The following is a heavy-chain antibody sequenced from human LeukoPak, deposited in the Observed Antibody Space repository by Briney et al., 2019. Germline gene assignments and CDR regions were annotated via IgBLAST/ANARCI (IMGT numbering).Heavy chain of an antibody. CDR1: GGSISSYY. CDR2: IYYSGST. V-gene: IGHV4-59*01. Sequence: SETLSLTCTVSGGSISSYYWSWIRQPPGKGLEWIGYIYYSGSTNYNPSLKSRVTISVDTSKTQYSLKLSSVTAADTAVYYCARGSVAGYFDYWGQGTLATVSS. CDR3: ARGSVAGYFDY. D-gene: IGHD6-19*01. J-gene: IGHJ4*02.